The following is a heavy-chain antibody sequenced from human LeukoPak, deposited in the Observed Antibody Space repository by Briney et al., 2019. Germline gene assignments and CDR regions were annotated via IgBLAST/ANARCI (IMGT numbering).Heavy chain of an antibody. CDR2: IYYSGST. CDR1: GGSISSYY. V-gene: IGHV4-59*01. CDR3: ARLLRSEGALDI. J-gene: IGHJ3*02. Sequence: PSETLSLTCTVSGGSISSYYWSWIRQPPGKGLEWIGYIYYSGSTNYNPSLKSRVTISVDTSKNQFSLKLSSVTAADTAVYYCARLLRSEGALDIWGQGTMVTVSS. D-gene: IGHD2-15*01.